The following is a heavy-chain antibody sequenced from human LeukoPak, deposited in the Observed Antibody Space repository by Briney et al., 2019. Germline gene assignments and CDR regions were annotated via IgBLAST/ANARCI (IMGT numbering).Heavy chain of an antibody. CDR3: ARAGITMVRGVIITKYYFDY. J-gene: IGHJ4*02. CDR2: ISAYNGNT. Sequence: ASVKVSCKASGYTFTSYGISWVRQAPGPGLEWMGWISAYNGNTKYAQKLQGRVTMTTDTSTSTAYRELRSLRSDDTAVYYCARAGITMVRGVIITKYYFDYWGQGTLVTVSS. D-gene: IGHD3-10*01. V-gene: IGHV1-18*01. CDR1: GYTFTSYG.